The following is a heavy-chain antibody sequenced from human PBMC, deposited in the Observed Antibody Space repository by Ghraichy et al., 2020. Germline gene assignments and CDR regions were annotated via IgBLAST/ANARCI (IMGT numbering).Heavy chain of an antibody. J-gene: IGHJ6*02. V-gene: IGHV4-39*01. CDR1: GVSIRSPDYF. D-gene: IGHD6-19*01. CDR2: AFYSGTD. CDR3: TRHSSGTLQWYYRGVDV. Sequence: SQTLSLTCTVSGVSIRSPDYFWGWVRQPAGKGLEWVGSAFYSGTDYYNPSLKSRVAVSVDTSKNQFSLKLTSVTAADSGLYFCTRHSSGTLQWYYRGVDVWGQGTTVIVSS.